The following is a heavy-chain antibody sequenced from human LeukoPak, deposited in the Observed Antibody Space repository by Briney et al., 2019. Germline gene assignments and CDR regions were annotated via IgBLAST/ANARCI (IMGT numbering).Heavy chain of an antibody. D-gene: IGHD6-19*01. CDR1: GGTFSSYA. J-gene: IGHJ4*02. V-gene: IGHV1-69*06. CDR2: IIPIFGTA. CDR3: ARGPGYSSGWPDY. Sequence: GASVKVSCKASGGTFSSYAISWVQQAPGQGLEWMGRIIPIFGTANYAQKFQGRVTITADKSTGTAYMELSSLRSEDTAVYYCARGPGYSSGWPDYWGQGTLVTVSS.